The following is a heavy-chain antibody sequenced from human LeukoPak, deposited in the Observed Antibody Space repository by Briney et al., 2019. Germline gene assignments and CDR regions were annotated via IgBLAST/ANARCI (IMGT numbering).Heavy chain of an antibody. CDR3: LATAGVFAY. J-gene: IGHJ4*02. CDR2: IRYHGNDK. CDR1: GFTFSSYG. V-gene: IGHV3-30*02. Sequence: LTGGSLRLSCAASGFTFSSYGMHWVRQAPGKGLEWVTFIRYHGNDKYYADSVKGRFTISRDNFGNTVYLQMNSLRPEDTAVYYCLATAGVFAYWGQGTLVAVSS. D-gene: IGHD2-15*01.